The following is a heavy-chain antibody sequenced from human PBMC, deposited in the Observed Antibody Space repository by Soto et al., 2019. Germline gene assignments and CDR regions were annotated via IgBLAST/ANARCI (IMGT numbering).Heavy chain of an antibody. Sequence: QVQLQESGPGLVKPSQTLSLTCTVSGGSISSGGYYWSWIRQHPGKGLEWIGYIYYSGSTYYNPSLKSRITISVDTSKNQFSRKLSSVTAADTAVYYCARCGGWLAGWNYFDYWGQGTLVTVSS. CDR1: GGSISSGGYY. D-gene: IGHD2-21*01. J-gene: IGHJ4*02. V-gene: IGHV4-31*03. CDR3: ARCGGWLAGWNYFDY. CDR2: IYYSGST.